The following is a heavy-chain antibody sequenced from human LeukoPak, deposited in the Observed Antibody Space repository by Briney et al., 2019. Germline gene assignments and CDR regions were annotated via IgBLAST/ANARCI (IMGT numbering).Heavy chain of an antibody. CDR3: ARGEWELLGTFDY. Sequence: GASVKVSCKASGGTFSSCAISWVRQAPGQGLEWMGGIIPIFGTANYAQKFQGRVTITADESTSTAYMELSSLRSEDTAVYYCARGEWELLGTFDYWGRGTLVTVSS. D-gene: IGHD1-26*01. CDR2: IIPIFGTA. V-gene: IGHV1-69*13. CDR1: GGTFSSCA. J-gene: IGHJ4*02.